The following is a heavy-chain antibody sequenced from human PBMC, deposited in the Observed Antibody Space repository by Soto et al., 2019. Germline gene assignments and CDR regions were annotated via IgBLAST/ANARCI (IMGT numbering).Heavy chain of an antibody. Sequence: GRSLRLSCAASGFTFSDYYMSWIRQAPGKGLEWVSYISSSGGSTYYADSVKGRFTISRDNSKNTLYLQMNSLRAEDTAAYYCARYYDSSGYYYFDYWGQGTLVTVSS. CDR2: ISSSGGST. J-gene: IGHJ4*02. D-gene: IGHD3-22*01. CDR1: GFTFSDYY. CDR3: ARYYDSSGYYYFDY. V-gene: IGHV3-11*01.